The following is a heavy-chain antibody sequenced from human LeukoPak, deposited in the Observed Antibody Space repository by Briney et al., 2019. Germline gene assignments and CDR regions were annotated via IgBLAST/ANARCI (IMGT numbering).Heavy chain of an antibody. CDR3: AREDRGYSYGNFDY. CDR1: GYTFTGYY. J-gene: IGHJ4*02. Sequence: ALVKVSCKASGYTFTGYYMHWVRQAPGQGLEWMGWINPNSGGTNYAQKFQGRVTMTRDTSISTAYMELSRLRSDDTAVYYCAREDRGYSYGNFDYWGQGTLVTVSS. D-gene: IGHD5-18*01. V-gene: IGHV1-2*02. CDR2: INPNSGGT.